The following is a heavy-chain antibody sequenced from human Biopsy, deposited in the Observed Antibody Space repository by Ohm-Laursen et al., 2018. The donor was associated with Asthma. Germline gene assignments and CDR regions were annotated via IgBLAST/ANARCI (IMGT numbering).Heavy chain of an antibody. J-gene: IGHJ4*02. CDR1: GFTFSSYA. V-gene: IGHV3-30-3*01. D-gene: IGHD6-19*01. CDR3: AREGIAVAHFDY. Sequence: RSLRLSCSASGFTFSSYAMHWVRQAPGKGLEWVAVTSYDGSNKYYADSMKGRFTISRDNSKNTLYLQMNSLRAEDTAVYYCAREGIAVAHFDYWGQGTLVTVSS. CDR2: TSYDGSNK.